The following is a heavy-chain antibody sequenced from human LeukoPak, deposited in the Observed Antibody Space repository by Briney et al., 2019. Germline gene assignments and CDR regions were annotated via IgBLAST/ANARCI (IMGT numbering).Heavy chain of an antibody. CDR3: ARWRWQQSEFDY. D-gene: IGHD5-24*01. Sequence: GGSLRLSCAASGFTFNTHSMGWVRQAPGEGLECVANIQQEGSEEYCVDSVKGRFTISRDNAKNSLYLQMNSLRAEDTAIYYCARWRWQQSEFDYCGQGSLVTVSS. CDR2: IQQEGSEE. J-gene: IGHJ4*02. V-gene: IGHV3-7*01. CDR1: GFTFNTHS.